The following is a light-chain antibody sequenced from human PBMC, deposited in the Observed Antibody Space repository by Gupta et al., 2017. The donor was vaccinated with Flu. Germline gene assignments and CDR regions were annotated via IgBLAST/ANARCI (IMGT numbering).Light chain of an antibody. Sequence: EIVLTQSPGTLSLSPGERATLSCRASQSVSSSYLAWYQKKPGQAPRLLIYGASSRATGSPDRFSGSGSGTDFTITISRLEPEDFAVYYCQQDGSSPWTFGQGTKVEIK. CDR1: QSVSSSY. CDR3: QQDGSSPWT. J-gene: IGKJ1*01. V-gene: IGKV3-20*01. CDR2: GAS.